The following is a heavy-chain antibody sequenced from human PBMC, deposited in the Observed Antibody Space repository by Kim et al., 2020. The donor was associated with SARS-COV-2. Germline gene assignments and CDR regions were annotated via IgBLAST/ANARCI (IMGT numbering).Heavy chain of an antibody. CDR1: GFTFSSYA. CDR3: ARSAGSPRYYGMDV. Sequence: GGSLRLSCAASGFTFSSYAMHWVRQAPGKGLEWVAVISYDGSNKYYADSVKGRFTISRDNSKNTLYLQMNSLRAEDTAVYYCARSAGSPRYYGMDVWGQGTTVTVSS. J-gene: IGHJ6*02. V-gene: IGHV3-30-3*01. D-gene: IGHD3-10*01. CDR2: ISYDGSNK.